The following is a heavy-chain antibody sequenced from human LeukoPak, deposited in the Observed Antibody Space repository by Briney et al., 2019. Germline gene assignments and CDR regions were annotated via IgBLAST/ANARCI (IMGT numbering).Heavy chain of an antibody. CDR3: AKDLKITMVRGFDY. CDR1: GFTFSSYA. V-gene: IGHV3-23*01. D-gene: IGHD3-10*01. J-gene: IGHJ4*02. CDR2: ISGSGGST. Sequence: GGFLRLSCAASGFTFSSYAMSWVRQAPGKGLEWVSAISGSGGSTYYADSVKGRFTISRDNSKNTLYLQMNSLRAEDTAVYYCAKDLKITMVRGFDYWGQGTLVTVSS.